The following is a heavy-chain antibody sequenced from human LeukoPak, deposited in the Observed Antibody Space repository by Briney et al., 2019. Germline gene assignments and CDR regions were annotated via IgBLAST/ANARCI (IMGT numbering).Heavy chain of an antibody. V-gene: IGHV4-59*01. Sequence: SGTLSLTCTVSGGSISSYYWSWIRQPPGKGLEWIGYIYYSGSTNYNPSLKSRVTISVDTSKNQFSLKLSSVTAADTAVYYCARVPVLGQPEPSYYFDYWGQGTLVTVSS. CDR1: GGSISSYY. CDR3: ARVPVLGQPEPSYYFDY. J-gene: IGHJ4*02. D-gene: IGHD1-14*01. CDR2: IYYSGST.